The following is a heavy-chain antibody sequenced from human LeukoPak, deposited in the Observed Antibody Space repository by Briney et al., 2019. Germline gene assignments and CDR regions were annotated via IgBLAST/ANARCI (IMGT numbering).Heavy chain of an antibody. D-gene: IGHD4-17*01. CDR1: GGSISSGDYY. CDR2: IYYSGST. Sequence: PSETLSLTCTVSGGSISSGDYYWSWIRQPPGKGLEWIGYIYYSGSTYYNPSLKGRVTISVDTSKNQFSLKLSSVTAADTAVCYCARDLGDYGDYYYYGMDVWGQGTTVTVSS. J-gene: IGHJ6*02. V-gene: IGHV4-30-4*01. CDR3: ARDLGDYGDYYYYGMDV.